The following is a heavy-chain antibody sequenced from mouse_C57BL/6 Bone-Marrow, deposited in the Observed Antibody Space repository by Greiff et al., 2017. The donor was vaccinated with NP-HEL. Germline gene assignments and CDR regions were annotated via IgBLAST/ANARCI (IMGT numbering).Heavy chain of an antibody. J-gene: IGHJ3*01. Sequence: EVNVVESGGGLVQPGGSLKLSCAASGFTFSDYGMAWVRQAPRKGPEWVAFISNFAYSIYYADTVTGRFTISRENAKNTLYLEMSSLRSEDTAMYYCARDYYGSGAWFAYWGQGTLVTVSA. CDR3: ARDYYGSGAWFAY. CDR2: ISNFAYSI. V-gene: IGHV5-15*01. D-gene: IGHD1-1*01. CDR1: GFTFSDYG.